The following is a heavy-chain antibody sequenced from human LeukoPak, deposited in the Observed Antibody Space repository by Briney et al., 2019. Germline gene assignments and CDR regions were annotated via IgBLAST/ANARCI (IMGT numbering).Heavy chain of an antibody. Sequence: SETLSLTCAVYGGSFSGYYWSWIRQPPGKGLEWIGEINHSGSTNYNSSLKSRVTISVDTSKNQFSLKLSSVTAADTAVYYCAREGFDYGGNAFDIWGQGTMVTASS. CDR2: INHSGST. CDR3: AREGFDYGGNAFDI. CDR1: GGSFSGYY. J-gene: IGHJ3*02. D-gene: IGHD4-23*01. V-gene: IGHV4-34*01.